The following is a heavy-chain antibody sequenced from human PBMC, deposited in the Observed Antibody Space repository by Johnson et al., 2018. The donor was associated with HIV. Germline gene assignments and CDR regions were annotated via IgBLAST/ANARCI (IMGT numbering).Heavy chain of an antibody. V-gene: IGHV3-30-3*01. J-gene: IGHJ3*02. CDR1: GFTFSSYA. CDR3: ARALEGDAFDI. CDR2: ISYDGSNT. D-gene: IGHD5-24*01. Sequence: QVQLVESGGGVVQPGRSLRLSCAASGFTFSSYAMHWVRQAPGKGLEWVAVISYDGSNTYYADSVKGRFTISRDNSKNTLYLQMNSLRAEDTAVYYCARALEGDAFDIWGQGTMVTVSS.